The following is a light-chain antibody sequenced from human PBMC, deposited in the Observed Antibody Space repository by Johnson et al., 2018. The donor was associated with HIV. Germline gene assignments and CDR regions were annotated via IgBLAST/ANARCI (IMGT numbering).Light chain of an antibody. Sequence: QSVLTQPPSVSAAPGQKVTISCSGSNSNIGNNYVSWYQHLPGTAPKLLIYDNDQRPSGIPDRFSASKSGTSATLDITGLQTGDEADYYCGTWDSSLSAGLFGTGTKVTVL. J-gene: IGLJ1*01. CDR1: NSNIGNNY. V-gene: IGLV1-51*01. CDR3: GTWDSSLSAGL. CDR2: DND.